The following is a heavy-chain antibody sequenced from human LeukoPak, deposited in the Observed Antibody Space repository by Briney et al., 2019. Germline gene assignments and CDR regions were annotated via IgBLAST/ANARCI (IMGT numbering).Heavy chain of an antibody. CDR3: ARDRDYYDSSGYSYYFDY. Sequence: SETLSLTCTVSGGSISSYYWSWIRQPPGKGLEWIGYIYYSGSTNYNPSLKSRVTISVDMSKNQFSLKLSSVTAADTAVYYCARDRDYYDSSGYSYYFDYWGQGTLVTVSS. D-gene: IGHD3-22*01. CDR1: GGSISSYY. J-gene: IGHJ4*02. V-gene: IGHV4-59*01. CDR2: IYYSGST.